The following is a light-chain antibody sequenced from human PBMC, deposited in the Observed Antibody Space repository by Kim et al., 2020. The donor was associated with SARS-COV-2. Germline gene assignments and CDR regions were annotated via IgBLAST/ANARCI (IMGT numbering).Light chain of an antibody. J-gene: IGKJ4*01. Sequence: ASVGDIVTITCRASQGISSRLAWYQQEPGKDPKLLIYLASTLQSGVPSRFSGSGSATEFTLTVSSLQPEDFATYYCQQSTSYPITFGGGTKVDIK. V-gene: IGKV1-9*01. CDR1: QGISSR. CDR3: QQSTSYPIT. CDR2: LAS.